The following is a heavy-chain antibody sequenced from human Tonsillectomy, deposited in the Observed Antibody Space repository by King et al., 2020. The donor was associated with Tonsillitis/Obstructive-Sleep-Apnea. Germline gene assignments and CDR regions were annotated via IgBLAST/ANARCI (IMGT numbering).Heavy chain of an antibody. D-gene: IGHD3-10*01. J-gene: IGHJ6*03. CDR3: AGEAGTEVFYYYSYMDV. V-gene: IGHV4-59*01. CDR2: ISYSGSTA. CDR1: GDPINNYY. Sequence: QLQESGPGLVKPSETLSLTCTVSGDPINNYYWSWIRQPPGKGLEWIGYISYSGSTANYNPSLKSRVTISVDTSQSQFALKLSSVTAADTAVYYCAGEAGTEVFYYYSYMDVWGKGTTVTVSS.